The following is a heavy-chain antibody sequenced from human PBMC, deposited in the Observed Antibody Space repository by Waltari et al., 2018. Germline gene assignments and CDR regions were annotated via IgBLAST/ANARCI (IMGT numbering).Heavy chain of an antibody. Sequence: EVQLVQSGAEGQKPGESLKISCKGSGSIFSSFWIGWVRLLPGKGLEWMGIIYPGDSDTRYSPSFQGQVTISADKSISTAYLQWSSLKASDTAMYYCARGQVEMATIAAFDIWGQGTMVTVSS. J-gene: IGHJ3*02. V-gene: IGHV5-51*01. CDR3: ARGQVEMATIAAFDI. D-gene: IGHD5-12*01. CDR2: IYPGDSDT. CDR1: GSIFSSFW.